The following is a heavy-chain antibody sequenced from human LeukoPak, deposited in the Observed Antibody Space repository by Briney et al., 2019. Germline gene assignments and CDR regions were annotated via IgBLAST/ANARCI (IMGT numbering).Heavy chain of an antibody. CDR3: ARHEEVVAAGPFDY. CDR1: GGSVSSGNW. D-gene: IGHD2-15*01. J-gene: IGHJ4*02. CDR2: VFHSGST. V-gene: IGHV4-4*02. Sequence: PSGTLSLTCAVSGGSVSSGNWWSWVRQSPGKGLAWIGEVFHSGSTNYNPSLKSRVTISVDRSKNQFSLKLSSVTAADTAVYYCARHEEVVAAGPFDYWGQGTLVTVSS.